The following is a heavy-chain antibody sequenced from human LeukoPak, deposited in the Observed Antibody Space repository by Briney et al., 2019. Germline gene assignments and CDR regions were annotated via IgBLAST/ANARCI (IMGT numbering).Heavy chain of an antibody. D-gene: IGHD3-3*01. V-gene: IGHV1-3*01. J-gene: IGHJ6*03. Sequence: VASVKVSCKASGYTFTSYAMHWVRQAPGQRLEWMGWINAGNGNTKYSQKFQGRVTITRDTSASTAYMELSSLRSEDTAVYYCARAFTIFGVVERGYYYYYMDVWGKGTTVTVSS. CDR1: GYTFTSYA. CDR3: ARAFTIFGVVERGYYYYYMDV. CDR2: INAGNGNT.